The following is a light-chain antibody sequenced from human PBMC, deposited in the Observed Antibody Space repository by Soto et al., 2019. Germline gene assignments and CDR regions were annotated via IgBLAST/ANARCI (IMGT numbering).Light chain of an antibody. Sequence: QSVLTQPASVSGSPGQSVTISCTGTSTNVGTYHAISWYQQHPGKAPKLILYEVSQRPSGVSDRFSGSKSGNTASLTISGLQAEDEADYHCCSYASSSTYVFGTGTKLTVL. CDR2: EVS. CDR3: CSYASSSTYV. V-gene: IGLV2-23*02. J-gene: IGLJ1*01. CDR1: STNVGTYHA.